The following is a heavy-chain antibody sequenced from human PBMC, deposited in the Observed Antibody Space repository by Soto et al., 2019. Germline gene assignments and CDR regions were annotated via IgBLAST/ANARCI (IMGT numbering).Heavy chain of an antibody. V-gene: IGHV3-13*01. J-gene: IGHJ3*02. CDR3: ARAQGTRRDSSGYSNDAFDI. CDR2: IGTAGDT. CDR1: GFTFSSYD. Sequence: EVQLVESGGGLVQPGGSLRLSCAASGFTFSSYDMHWVRQATGKGLEWVSAIGTAGDTYYPGSVKGRFTISRENAKNSWYHQMDSLRAGDTAVYYCARAQGTRRDSSGYSNDAFDIWGQGTMVTVSS. D-gene: IGHD3-22*01.